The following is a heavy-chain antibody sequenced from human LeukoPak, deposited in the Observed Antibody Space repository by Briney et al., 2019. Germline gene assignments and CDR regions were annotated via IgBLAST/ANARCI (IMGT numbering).Heavy chain of an antibody. D-gene: IGHD2-8*01. CDR3: VSLMAVDYYFDY. V-gene: IGHV3-21*01. CDR1: GLNFSTYT. Sequence: GESLRLSCAASGLNFSTYTMNWVRQAPGKGLEWVSFISSSSKYIYYADSVKGRFSVSRDNAKNSLYLQMNSLRGEDTALYYCVSLMAVDYYFDYWGQGALVTVSS. J-gene: IGHJ4*02. CDR2: ISSSSKYI.